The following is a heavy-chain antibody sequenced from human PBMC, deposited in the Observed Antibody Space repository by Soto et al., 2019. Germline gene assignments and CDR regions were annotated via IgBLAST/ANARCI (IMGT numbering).Heavy chain of an antibody. Sequence: EVRLVQSGGGLVQPGGSLRLSCAASLFIVSDNYMSWVRQAPGKGLEWVSLIYSGGGTDYAESVKGRFTISRDNSKNTLYLQMNSLKAEDPGIYYCATRMTTAPYWGQGTVVTVSS. J-gene: IGHJ4*02. CDR3: ATRMTTAPY. V-gene: IGHV3-66*01. D-gene: IGHD4-17*01. CDR1: LFIVSDNY. CDR2: IYSGGGT.